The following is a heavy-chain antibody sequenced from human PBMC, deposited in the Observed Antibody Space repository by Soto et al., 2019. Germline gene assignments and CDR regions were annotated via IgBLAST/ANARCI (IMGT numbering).Heavy chain of an antibody. V-gene: IGHV3-11*01. Sequence: QVQLVESGGGLVKPGGSVRLSCAASGFTFSDYYMSWIRQAPGKGLEWVSYISSSGSTIYYADSVKGRFTISRDNATNSLYLQMNSLRAEDTAVYYCARAPRITIFGVVGAFDIWGQGTMVTVSS. CDR3: ARAPRITIFGVVGAFDI. CDR2: ISSSGSTI. CDR1: GFTFSDYY. D-gene: IGHD3-3*01. J-gene: IGHJ3*02.